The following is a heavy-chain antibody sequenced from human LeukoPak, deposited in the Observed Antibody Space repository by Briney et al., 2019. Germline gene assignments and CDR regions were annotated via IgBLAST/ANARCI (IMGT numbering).Heavy chain of an antibody. Sequence: GASVKVSCKASGYTFTSYDVSWVRQAPGQGLEWMGWVSTYNGNTNYAQKLQGRITMTRDTSTSTVYMELNSLRSDDTAVYYCARMGRGDQDWYFDLWGRGTLITVSS. D-gene: IGHD4-17*01. CDR2: VSTYNGNT. V-gene: IGHV1-18*01. CDR3: ARMGRGDQDWYFDL. CDR1: GYTFTSYD. J-gene: IGHJ2*01.